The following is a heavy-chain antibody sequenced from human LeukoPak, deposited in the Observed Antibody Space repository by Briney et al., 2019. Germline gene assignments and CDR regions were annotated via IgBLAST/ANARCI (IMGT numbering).Heavy chain of an antibody. V-gene: IGHV5-51*01. CDR2: IYPDDSET. D-gene: IGHD3-10*01. CDR3: ARHSLGHYGPWYAMDF. Sequence: GESLEISCQGSGYPFNAYWIGWVRQMPGKGLEWMGIIYPDDSETKYSPSFQGQVTISADKSISTAYLQWSSLKASDTAMYYCARHSLGHYGPWYAMDFWGQGTTVTVSS. J-gene: IGHJ6*02. CDR1: GYPFNAYW.